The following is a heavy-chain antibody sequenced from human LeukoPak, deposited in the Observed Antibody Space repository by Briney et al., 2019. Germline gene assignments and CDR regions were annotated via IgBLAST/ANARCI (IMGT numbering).Heavy chain of an antibody. D-gene: IGHD5-18*01. V-gene: IGHV3-23*01. Sequence: GGSLRLSCAVSGFTLSSYAMTWVRQAPEKGLEWVSAISGRVGSTYYADSVKGRFTISRDNSKNTLYLQMDSLRAEDTAVYYCAKDGSGYSYYRGDWLDPWGQGTLVTVSS. CDR3: AKDGSGYSYYRGDWLDP. J-gene: IGHJ5*02. CDR2: ISGRVGST. CDR1: GFTLSSYA.